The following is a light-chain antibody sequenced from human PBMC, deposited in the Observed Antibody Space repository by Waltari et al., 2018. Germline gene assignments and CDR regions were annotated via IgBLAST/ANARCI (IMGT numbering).Light chain of an antibody. J-gene: IGLJ2*01. CDR2: DVT. CDR3: GSYTITSLVV. CDR1: GPDIGDFKY. V-gene: IGLV2-14*03. Sequence: QSALTQPASVSGSPGQSITISCTGAGPDIGDFKYVPWYQQPPGKAPNLLIYDVTNRPSGVSDRFSGSKAGNPASLIISGLQAGDEADYYCGSYTITSLVVFGGGTRLTVL.